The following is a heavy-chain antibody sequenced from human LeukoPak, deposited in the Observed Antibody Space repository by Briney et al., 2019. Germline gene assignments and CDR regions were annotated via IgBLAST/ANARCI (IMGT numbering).Heavy chain of an antibody. CDR2: IKQDGSEK. J-gene: IGHJ4*02. CDR1: GFTFSSYW. CDR3: ARVFGAGYSDY. Sequence: GGSLRLSCAASGFTFSSYWMSWVRQAPGKGLEWVANIKQDGSEKYYVDSVKGRVTISRDNAKNSLYLQMNSLRAEDTAVYYCARVFGAGYSDYWGQGTLVTVSS. V-gene: IGHV3-7*01. D-gene: IGHD4/OR15-4a*01.